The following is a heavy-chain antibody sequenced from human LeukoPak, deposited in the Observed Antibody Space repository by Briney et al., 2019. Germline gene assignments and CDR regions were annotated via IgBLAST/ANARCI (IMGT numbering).Heavy chain of an antibody. V-gene: IGHV4-34*01. J-gene: IGHJ4*02. CDR3: ARARVGY. CDR2: INHSGST. CDR1: GGSFIGYY. D-gene: IGHD1-26*01. Sequence: SETLSLTCAVYGGSFIGYYWSWIRQPPGKGLEWIGEINHSGSTNYNPSLKSRVTISVDTSKNQFSLKLSSVTAADTAVYYCARARVGYWGQGTLVTVSS.